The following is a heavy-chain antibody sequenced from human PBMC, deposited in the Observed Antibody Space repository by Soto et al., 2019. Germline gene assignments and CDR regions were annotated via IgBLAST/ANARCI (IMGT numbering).Heavy chain of an antibody. CDR3: ARSIYGFWSGYYFYFDY. V-gene: IGHV4-59*01. Sequence: SETLSLTCTVSGGSISSYYWSWIRQPPGKGLEWIGYIYYSGSTNYNPSLKSRVTISVDTSKNQFSLKLSSVTAADTAMYYCARSIYGFWSGYYFYFDYWGQGNLVTVSS. CDR2: IYYSGST. D-gene: IGHD3-3*01. CDR1: GGSISSYY. J-gene: IGHJ4*02.